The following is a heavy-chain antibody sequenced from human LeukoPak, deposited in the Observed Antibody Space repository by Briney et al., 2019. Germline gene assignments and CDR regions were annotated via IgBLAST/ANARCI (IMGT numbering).Heavy chain of an antibody. CDR1: GGSISSYY. CDR3: ARVTGYCSGGSCYDWFDP. D-gene: IGHD2-15*01. CDR2: IYYSGST. Sequence: SETLSLTCTVSGGSISSYYWSWIRQPPGKGLEWIGYIYYSGSTNYNPSLKSRVTISVDTSKNQFSLKLSSVTAADTAVYYCARVTGYCSGGSCYDWFDPWGQGTLVTVSP. V-gene: IGHV4-59*01. J-gene: IGHJ5*02.